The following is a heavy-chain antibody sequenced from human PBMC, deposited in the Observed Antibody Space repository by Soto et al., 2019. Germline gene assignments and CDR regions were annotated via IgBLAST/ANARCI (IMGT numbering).Heavy chain of an antibody. V-gene: IGHV1-69*13. D-gene: IGHD6-6*01. CDR3: ARARSIAAEGGAPWVSGMAF. CDR2: IIPIFGTA. CDR1: GGTFSSYA. Sequence: SVKVSCKASGGTFSSYAISWVRQAPGQGLEWMGGIIPIFGTANYAQKFQGRVTITADESTSTAYMELSSLRSEDTAVYYCARARSIAAEGGAPWVSGMAFWAQGTTAPSP. J-gene: IGHJ6*02.